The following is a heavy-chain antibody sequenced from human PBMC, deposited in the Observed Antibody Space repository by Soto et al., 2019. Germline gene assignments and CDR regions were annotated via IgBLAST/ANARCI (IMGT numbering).Heavy chain of an antibody. CDR2: IIDSGGYT. V-gene: IGHV3-23*01. CDR3: AKEVDYDSSGYSAY. D-gene: IGHD3-22*01. J-gene: IGHJ4*02. CDR1: GFTFSSST. Sequence: PGGSLRLSCAASGFTFSSSTMNWVRQAPGKGLEWVSAIIDSGGYTYYADSVKGRFTISRDNSKNTLYLQMNSLRAEDTAVYYCAKEVDYDSSGYSAYWGQGTLVTVSS.